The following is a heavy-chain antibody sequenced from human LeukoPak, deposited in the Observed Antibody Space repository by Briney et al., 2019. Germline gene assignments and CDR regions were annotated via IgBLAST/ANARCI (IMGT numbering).Heavy chain of an antibody. Sequence: TGGPLRLSCAASGFTFTNYAMHWVRQAPGKGLEWVAVISYDGSNKYYADSVKGRFTISRDNSKNTLYLQMNSLRAEDTAVYYCARDGLRRKLLWFGELLGWFDPWGQGTLVTVSS. CDR1: GFTFTNYA. J-gene: IGHJ5*02. V-gene: IGHV3-30*04. D-gene: IGHD3-10*01. CDR3: ARDGLRRKLLWFGELLGWFDP. CDR2: ISYDGSNK.